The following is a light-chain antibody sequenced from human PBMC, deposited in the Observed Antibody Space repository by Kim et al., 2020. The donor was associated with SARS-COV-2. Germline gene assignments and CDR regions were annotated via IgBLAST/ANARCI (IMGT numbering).Light chain of an antibody. J-gene: IGKJ5*01. V-gene: IGKV3-20*01. CDR3: QQYRSSPHT. CDR2: GTS. Sequence: APGERATLPCRASQSVSSNYLAWYQQKPGQAPRLLIYGTSSRATGIPDRFSGSGFGTDFTLTISRLEPEDFAVYFCQQYRSSPHTFGQGTRLEIK. CDR1: QSVSSNY.